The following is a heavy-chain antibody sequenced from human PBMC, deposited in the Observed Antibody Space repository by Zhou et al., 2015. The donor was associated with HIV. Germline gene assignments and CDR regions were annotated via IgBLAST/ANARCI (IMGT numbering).Heavy chain of an antibody. J-gene: IGHJ4*01. V-gene: IGHV3-43*01. CDR3: AREGVRGHFDY. CDR2: IDWDNNGT. CDR1: GFTLDDYT. Sequence: EVQLLESGGAVVKPGGSLTLSCVVSGFTLDDYTMNWVRQNSGKGLEWVSLIDWDNNGTSYADSVKGRFTISRDNSKKSLYLQMNSLTIEDSGLYYCAREGVRGHFDYWGQGTLVTVSS. D-gene: IGHD3-10*01.